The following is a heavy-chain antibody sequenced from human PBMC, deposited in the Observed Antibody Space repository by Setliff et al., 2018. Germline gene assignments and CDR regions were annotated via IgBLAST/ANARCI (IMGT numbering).Heavy chain of an antibody. CDR2: MNPNNGNT. Sequence: SVKVSCKASGYTFTDHDINWVRQAPGQGLEWIGWMNPNNGNTGCVQKFQGRVTMTTDTSTSTAYMELRSLRSDDTAVYYCARRNLGGSGSEYWGQGTLVTVSS. V-gene: IGHV1-8*02. D-gene: IGHD3-10*01. J-gene: IGHJ4*02. CDR3: ARRNLGGSGSEY. CDR1: GYTFTDHD.